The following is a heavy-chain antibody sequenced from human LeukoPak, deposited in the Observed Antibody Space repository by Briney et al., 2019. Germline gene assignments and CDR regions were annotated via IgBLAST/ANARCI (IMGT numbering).Heavy chain of an antibody. Sequence: ASVKVSCKASGGTFSSYAISWVRQAPGQGLEWMGGIIPVFGTSNYAQKFQGRVTITADESTRTAYMELSSLRSEDTAVYYCARGGYYYDSSGYYHDAFDIWGQGTMVTVSS. V-gene: IGHV1-69*01. CDR3: ARGGYYYDSSGYYHDAFDI. CDR1: GGTFSSYA. CDR2: IIPVFGTS. D-gene: IGHD3-22*01. J-gene: IGHJ3*02.